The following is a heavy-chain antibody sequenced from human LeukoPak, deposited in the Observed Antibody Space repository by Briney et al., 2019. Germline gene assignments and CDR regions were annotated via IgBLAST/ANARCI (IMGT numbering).Heavy chain of an antibody. V-gene: IGHV3-11*01. CDR1: GFTFSDYY. CDR2: ISSSGGTI. CDR3: ARGGDSSGYYYYYYGMDV. D-gene: IGHD3-22*01. Sequence: GGSLRLSCAASGFTFSDYYMSWIRQAPGKGLEWVSYISSSGGTIYYADSVKGRFTISRDNAKNSLYLQMNSLRAEDTAVYYCARGGDSSGYYYYYYGMDVWGQGTTVTVSS. J-gene: IGHJ6*02.